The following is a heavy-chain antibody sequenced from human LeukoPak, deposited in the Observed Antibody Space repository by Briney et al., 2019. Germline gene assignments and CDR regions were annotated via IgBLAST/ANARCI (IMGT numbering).Heavy chain of an antibody. Sequence: SVKVSCKASGFTFTSSAVQWVRQARGQRLEWIGWIVVGSGNTNYAQKFQERVTITRDMSTSTAYMELSGLRSEDTAVYYCARVLWSGYYPLYYYYYGMDVWGQGTTVTVSS. CDR3: ARVLWSGYYPLYYYYYGMDV. J-gene: IGHJ6*02. D-gene: IGHD3-3*01. CDR1: GFTFTSSA. V-gene: IGHV1-58*01. CDR2: IVVGSGNT.